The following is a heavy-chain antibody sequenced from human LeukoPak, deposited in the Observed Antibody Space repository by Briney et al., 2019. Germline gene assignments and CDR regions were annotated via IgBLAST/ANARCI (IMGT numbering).Heavy chain of an antibody. J-gene: IGHJ4*02. CDR2: IQYDGSKK. D-gene: IGHD1-14*01. V-gene: IGHV3-30*02. CDR3: ARARTGFDY. CDR1: GFTFSSNG. Sequence: PGGSLRLSCVASGFTFSSNGMHWVRQAPGKGLEWVTFIQYDGSKKYYADSVKGRFTISRDNSKNTLYLQMNSLRAEDTAVYYCARARTGFDYWGQGTLVTVSS.